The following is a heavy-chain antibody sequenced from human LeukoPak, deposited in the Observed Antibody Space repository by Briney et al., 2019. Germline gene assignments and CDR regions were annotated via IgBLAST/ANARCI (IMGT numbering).Heavy chain of an antibody. CDR2: LKSKTDGSAT. CDR1: GFTFGGFA. D-gene: IGHD4-17*01. Sequence: GGSLRLSCAASGFTFGGFAMTWVRQAPGKGLEWVGRLKSKTDGSATDYAAPVKGRFTISRDDSKNTLYLQMNSLKTEDTAVYYCTHDYGDRGGFDYWGQGTLVTVSS. CDR3: THDYGDRGGFDY. J-gene: IGHJ4*02. V-gene: IGHV3-15*01.